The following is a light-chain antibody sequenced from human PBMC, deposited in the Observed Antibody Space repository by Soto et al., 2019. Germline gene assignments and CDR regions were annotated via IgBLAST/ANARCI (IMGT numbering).Light chain of an antibody. J-gene: IGLJ1*01. Sequence: QSVLTQPASVSGSPGQSITISCTGTSSDVGSYNLVSWYQQHPGKAPKLMIYEVSKRPSGVSNRFSGSKSGNTASLTISGLQAEDEADSYCCSYAGSSTSVFGTGTKVTVL. CDR2: EVS. CDR3: CSYAGSSTSV. CDR1: SSDVGSYNL. V-gene: IGLV2-23*02.